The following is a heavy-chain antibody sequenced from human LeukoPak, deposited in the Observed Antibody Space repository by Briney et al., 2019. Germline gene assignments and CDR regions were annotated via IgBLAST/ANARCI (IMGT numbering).Heavy chain of an antibody. Sequence: SETLSLTCAVYGGSFSGYYWSWIRQPPGKGLEWIGEINHSGSTNYNPSLKSRVTISVDTSKNQFSLKLSSVTAADTAVYHCARQSLPYYFDYWGQGTLVTVSS. D-gene: IGHD3-16*02. CDR1: GGSFSGYY. J-gene: IGHJ4*02. V-gene: IGHV4-34*01. CDR2: INHSGST. CDR3: ARQSLPYYFDY.